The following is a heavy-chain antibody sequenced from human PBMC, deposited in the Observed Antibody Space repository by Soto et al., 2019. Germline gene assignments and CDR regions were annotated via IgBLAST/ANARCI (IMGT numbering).Heavy chain of an antibody. CDR3: ASRDPGTSVDY. D-gene: IGHD1-7*01. Sequence: QGQLQESGPGLVKPSGTLSLTCAVSGGSFTSNNWWTLVRQPPVQGLEWIGEIYRTGSTNSNPSLKSRITISLYKSENQYSMKVTSLTAADTAVYYCASRDPGTSVDYWGKGTWVTVSS. CDR1: GGSFTSNNW. V-gene: IGHV4-4*02. CDR2: IYRTGST. J-gene: IGHJ4*02.